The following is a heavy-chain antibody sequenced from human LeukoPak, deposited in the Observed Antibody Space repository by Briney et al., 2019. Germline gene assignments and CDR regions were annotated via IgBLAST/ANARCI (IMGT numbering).Heavy chain of an antibody. V-gene: IGHV3-23*01. CDR2: ISGSGGST. Sequence: GGSLRLSCAASGFTFSSYAMSWVRQAPGKGLEWVSTISGSGGSTYYADSVKGRFTISRDNAKNSLYLQMNSLRAEDTAVYYCARLKYGSPQHWGQGTLVTVSS. D-gene: IGHD1-26*01. CDR1: GFTFSSYA. J-gene: IGHJ1*01. CDR3: ARLKYGSPQH.